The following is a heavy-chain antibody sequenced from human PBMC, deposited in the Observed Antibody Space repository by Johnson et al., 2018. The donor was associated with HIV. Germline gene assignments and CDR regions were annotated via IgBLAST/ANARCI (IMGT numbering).Heavy chain of an antibody. D-gene: IGHD5-12*01. J-gene: IGHJ3*02. CDR1: GFTFADYA. V-gene: IGHV3-9*01. Sequence: VQLVVSGGGLVQPGRSLRLSCAASGFTFADYAMHWVRQAPGKGLEWVSGISWNSGSIGDAGSVKGRFTLSRDNAKNSRYLQMNSLRAEDTALYYCAKVPWGYSGYDTAFDIWGQGTMVTVSS. CDR2: ISWNSGSI. CDR3: AKVPWGYSGYDTAFDI.